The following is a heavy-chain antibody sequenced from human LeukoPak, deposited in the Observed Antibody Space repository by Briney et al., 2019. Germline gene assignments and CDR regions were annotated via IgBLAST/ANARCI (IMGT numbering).Heavy chain of an antibody. V-gene: IGHV4-4*02. CDR3: ARGWNDYYYYYMDV. Sequence: SETLSLTCAVSGGSISSSNWRSWVRQPPGKGLEWIGEIYHSGSTNYNPSLKSRVTISVDKSKNQFSLKLSSVTAADTAVYYCARGWNDYYYYYMDVWGKGTTVTVSS. D-gene: IGHD1-1*01. CDR1: GGSISSSNW. CDR2: IYHSGST. J-gene: IGHJ6*03.